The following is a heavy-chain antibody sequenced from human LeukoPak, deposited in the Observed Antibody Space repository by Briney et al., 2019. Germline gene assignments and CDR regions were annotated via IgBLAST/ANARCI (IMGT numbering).Heavy chain of an antibody. CDR2: IRSKTDGGTA. Sequence: GGSLRLACAASGFTFTNAWMTWVRQAPGRGLEWVGRIRSKTDGGTADYAAPVKGRFIISRDESKNTLYLQMNSLKSEDTAVYYCTTGSGSYGLDSWGQGTLVTVS. V-gene: IGHV3-15*01. CDR1: GFTFTNAW. J-gene: IGHJ4*02. CDR3: TTGSGSYGLDS. D-gene: IGHD1-26*01.